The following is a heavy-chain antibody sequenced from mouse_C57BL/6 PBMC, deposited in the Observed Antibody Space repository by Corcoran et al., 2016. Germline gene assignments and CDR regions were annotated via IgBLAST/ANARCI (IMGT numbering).Heavy chain of an antibody. Sequence: QVTLKESGPGILQPSQTLSLTCSFSGFSLSTSNMGIGWIRQPSGKGLEWLAHIWWNDDKYYNPSLKSRLTISKDTSKNQVFLKITSVDTANTATYYWAQIRSSYWDFDVGGTGTTVTISS. CDR1: GFSLSTSNMG. J-gene: IGHJ1*03. CDR3: AQIRSSYWDFDV. V-gene: IGHV8-5*01. D-gene: IGHD1-1*01. CDR2: IWWNDDK.